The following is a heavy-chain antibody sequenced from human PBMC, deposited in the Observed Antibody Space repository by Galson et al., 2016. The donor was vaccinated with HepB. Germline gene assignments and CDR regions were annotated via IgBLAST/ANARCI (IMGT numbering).Heavy chain of an antibody. CDR1: GVTFKNFA. CDR2: IIPIFGTT. J-gene: IGHJ6*02. V-gene: IGHV1-69*13. Sequence: SVKVSCKASGVTFKNFAVSWVRQAPGQGLEWMGGIIPIFGTTNYAQRFQGRVTITADESMSTAYMELSSLRSDDTAVYYCAREVPVGLLMPLFDYYYGMDCWGQGTTVTVSS. CDR3: AREVPVGLLMPLFDYYYGMDC. D-gene: IGHD3/OR15-3a*01.